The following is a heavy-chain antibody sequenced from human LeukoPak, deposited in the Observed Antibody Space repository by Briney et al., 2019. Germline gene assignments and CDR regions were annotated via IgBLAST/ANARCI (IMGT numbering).Heavy chain of an antibody. D-gene: IGHD3-22*01. V-gene: IGHV4-4*07. CDR1: GGSISSYY. CDR2: IYTSGST. J-gene: IGHJ4*02. Sequence: PSETLSLTCTVSGGSISSYYWSWIRQPAGKGLEWIGRIYTSGSTNYNPSLKSRVTMSVDTSKNQFSLKLSSVTAADTAVYYCARARIDYYDSSGYAAWFDYWGQGTLVTVSS. CDR3: ARARIDYYDSSGYAAWFDY.